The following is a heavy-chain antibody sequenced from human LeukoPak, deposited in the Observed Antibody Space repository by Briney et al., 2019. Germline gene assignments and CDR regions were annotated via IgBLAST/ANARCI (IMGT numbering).Heavy chain of an antibody. J-gene: IGHJ4*02. CDR3: ARGSGPGVTTIDS. Sequence: GGSLRLSCAASGFTFSSYDMHWVRQATGKSLEWVSAFHTDGDTYYSDSVKGRFTISRENAKNSLYLQMNSLRAGDTAVYYCARGSGPGVTTIDSWGQGTLVTVSS. V-gene: IGHV3-13*01. CDR2: FHTDGDT. CDR1: GFTFSSYD. D-gene: IGHD4-17*01.